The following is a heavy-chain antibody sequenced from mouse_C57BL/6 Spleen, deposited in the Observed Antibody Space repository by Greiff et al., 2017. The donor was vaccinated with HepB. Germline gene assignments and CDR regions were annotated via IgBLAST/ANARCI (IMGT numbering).Heavy chain of an antibody. CDR2: IYPGSGST. J-gene: IGHJ4*01. V-gene: IGHV1-55*01. CDR3: ARSGDSNYFYYAMDY. D-gene: IGHD2-5*01. CDR1: GYTFTSYW. Sequence: VQLQQPGAELVKPGASVKMSCKASGYTFTSYWITWVKQRPGQGLEWIGDIYPGSGSTNYNEKFKSKATLTVDTSSSTAYMQLSSLTSEDSAVYYCARSGDSNYFYYAMDYWGQGTSVTVSS.